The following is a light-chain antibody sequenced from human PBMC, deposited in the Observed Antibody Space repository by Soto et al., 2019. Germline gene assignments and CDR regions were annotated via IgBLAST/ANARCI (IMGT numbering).Light chain of an antibody. CDR1: SSDIGDYDY. CDR3: CSYTRSSSLV. Sequence: QSALTQPASVSGSPGQSITISCTGTSSDIGDYDYVSWYQQHPGKAPKLMIYEVSNRPSGISNRFSGSKSGNTASLTISGLQPEDEADYYCCSYTRSSSLVFGGGTKLTVL. J-gene: IGLJ2*01. V-gene: IGLV2-14*01. CDR2: EVS.